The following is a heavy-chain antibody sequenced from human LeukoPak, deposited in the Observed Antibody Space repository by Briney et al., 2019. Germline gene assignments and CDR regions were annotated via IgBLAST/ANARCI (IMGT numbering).Heavy chain of an antibody. V-gene: IGHV1-69*13. Sequence: SVKVSCKASGGTFSSYAISWVRQAPGQGLEWMGGIIPIFGTANYAQKFQGRVTITADESTSTAYMELSSLRPEDTAVYYCARAPAMVANYFDYWGQGTLVTVSS. J-gene: IGHJ4*02. D-gene: IGHD5-18*01. CDR3: ARAPAMVANYFDY. CDR1: GGTFSSYA. CDR2: IIPIFGTA.